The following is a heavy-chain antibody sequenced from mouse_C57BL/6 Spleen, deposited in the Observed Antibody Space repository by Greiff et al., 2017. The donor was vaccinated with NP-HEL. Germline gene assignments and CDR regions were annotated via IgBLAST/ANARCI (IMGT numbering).Heavy chain of an antibody. CDR2: IWGVGST. Sequence: VNVVESGPGLVAPSQSLSITCTVSGFSLTSYGVDWVRQSPGKGLEWLGVIWGVGSTNYNSALKSRLSISKDNSKSQVFLKMNSLQTDDTAMYYCAVLTGGFAYWGQGTLVTVSA. V-gene: IGHV2-6*01. D-gene: IGHD4-1*01. CDR1: GFSLTSYG. J-gene: IGHJ3*01. CDR3: AVLTGGFAY.